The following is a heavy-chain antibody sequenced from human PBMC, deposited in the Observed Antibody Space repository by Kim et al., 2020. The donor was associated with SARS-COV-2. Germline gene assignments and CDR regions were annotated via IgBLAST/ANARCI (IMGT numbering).Heavy chain of an antibody. CDR3: ARGPRDCSSTSCYTGGWFDP. CDR1: GGSFSGYY. CDR2: INHSGST. Sequence: SETLSLTCAVYGGSFSGYYWSWIRQPPGKGLEWIGEINHSGSTNYNPSLKSRVTISVDTSKNQFSLKLSSVTAADTAVYYCARGPRDCSSTSCYTGGWFDPWGQGTLVTVSS. D-gene: IGHD2-2*02. V-gene: IGHV4-34*01. J-gene: IGHJ5*02.